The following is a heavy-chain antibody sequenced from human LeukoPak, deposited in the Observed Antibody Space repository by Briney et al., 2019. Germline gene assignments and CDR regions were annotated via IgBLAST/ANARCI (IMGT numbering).Heavy chain of an antibody. J-gene: IGHJ4*02. Sequence: GGSLRLSCAASAFTFSSFEMSWVRQAPGKGLEWVSYISSSGSAIYYADSVKGRFTISRDSAENSLYLQMNSLRDEDTAIYYCARGPGYSSGWYPRYFDYWGQGTQVTVSS. CDR1: AFTFSSFE. CDR2: ISSSGSAI. CDR3: ARGPGYSSGWYPRYFDY. D-gene: IGHD6-13*01. V-gene: IGHV3-48*03.